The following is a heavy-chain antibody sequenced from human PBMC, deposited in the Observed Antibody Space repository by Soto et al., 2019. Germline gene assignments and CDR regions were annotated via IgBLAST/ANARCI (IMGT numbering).Heavy chain of an antibody. CDR2: ISAYNGNT. Sequence: QVQLVQSGAEVKKPGASVKVSCKASGYTFTSYGISWVRQAPGQGFEWMGWISAYNGNTNYAQKLQGRVTITTDTSTSTAYMGLGSLRYDDTAVYYCAVDYYGSVSYYGYGMVVWGQGTTVTVSS. D-gene: IGHD3-10*01. CDR3: AVDYYGSVSYYGYGMVV. V-gene: IGHV1-18*01. J-gene: IGHJ6*02. CDR1: GYTFTSYG.